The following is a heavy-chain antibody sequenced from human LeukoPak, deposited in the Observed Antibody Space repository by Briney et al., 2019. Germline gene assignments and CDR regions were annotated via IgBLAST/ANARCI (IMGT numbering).Heavy chain of an antibody. D-gene: IGHD1-26*01. Sequence: ASVKVSCKASGYTFTGYYMHWVRQAPEQGLEWMGWINPNSGGTNYAQKFQGRVTMTRDTSISTAYMELSRLRSDDTAVYYCARDTPIVGGNPSGMDVWGQGTTVTVSS. J-gene: IGHJ6*02. CDR1: GYTFTGYY. V-gene: IGHV1-2*02. CDR3: ARDTPIVGGNPSGMDV. CDR2: INPNSGGT.